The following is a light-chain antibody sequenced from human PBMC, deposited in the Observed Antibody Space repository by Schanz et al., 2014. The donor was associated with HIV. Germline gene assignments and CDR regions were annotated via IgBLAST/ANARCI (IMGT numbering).Light chain of an antibody. CDR3: QPYYMWPRP. Sequence: EIVMTQSPATLSVSPGERVTLSCRASESVSRNLAWYQQNSGQPPRLLFFAASTRATGIPARFSASGSETEFTLTISSLQSEDFAIYYCQPYYMWPRPFGQGTKVEIK. J-gene: IGKJ1*01. CDR1: ESVSRN. V-gene: IGKV3-15*01. CDR2: AAS.